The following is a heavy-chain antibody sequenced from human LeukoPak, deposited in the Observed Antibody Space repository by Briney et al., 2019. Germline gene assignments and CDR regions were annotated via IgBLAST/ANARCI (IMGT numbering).Heavy chain of an antibody. CDR2: ISYDGSNK. CDR3: ARDSPLIAAAGTWFDP. V-gene: IGHV3-30-3*01. J-gene: IGHJ5*02. D-gene: IGHD6-13*01. CDR1: GFTFSSYA. Sequence: PGGSLRLSCAASGFTFSSYAMHWVRQAPGKGLEWVAVISYDGSNKYYADSVKGRFTISRDNSKNTLYLQMNSLRAEDTAVYYCARDSPLIAAAGTWFDPWGQGTLVTVSS.